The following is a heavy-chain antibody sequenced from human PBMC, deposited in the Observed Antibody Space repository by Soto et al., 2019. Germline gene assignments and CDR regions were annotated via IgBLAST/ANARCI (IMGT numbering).Heavy chain of an antibody. J-gene: IGHJ4*02. V-gene: IGHV4-59*12. Sequence: SETLSLTCSASGASISRFYWNWIRQSPGKGLEWIGYIYNGETTKYNPSLKSRVTLSVDTSKKQFSLKVSSVTAADTAVYYCARANYFESSGPFDYWGPGTLVTVSS. CDR3: ARANYFESSGPFDY. D-gene: IGHD3-22*01. CDR1: GASISRFY. CDR2: IYNGETT.